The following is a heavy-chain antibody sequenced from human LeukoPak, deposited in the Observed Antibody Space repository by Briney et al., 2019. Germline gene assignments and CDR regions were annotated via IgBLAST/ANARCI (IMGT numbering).Heavy chain of an antibody. CDR3: AKEVYYYGSGGYYFDY. J-gene: IGHJ4*02. V-gene: IGHV3-23*01. Sequence: GGSLRLSCAASGFTFSSYAMSWVRQAPGKGLEWVSAISGSGGSTYYADSVKGRFTISRDNSKNTLYLQMNSLRAEDTAVYYCAKEVYYYGSGGYYFDYWGQGTLVTVSS. CDR1: GFTFSSYA. CDR2: ISGSGGST. D-gene: IGHD3-10*01.